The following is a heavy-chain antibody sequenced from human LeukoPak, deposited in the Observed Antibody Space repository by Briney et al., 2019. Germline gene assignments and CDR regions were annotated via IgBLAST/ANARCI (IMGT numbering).Heavy chain of an antibody. CDR3: ARAGLAYYYGSGSYPFDY. CDR1: GYTFTSYY. V-gene: IGHV1-46*01. D-gene: IGHD3-10*01. CDR2: INPSGGST. J-gene: IGHJ4*02. Sequence: GASVKVSCKASGYTFTSYYMHWVRQAPGQGLEWMGIINPSGGSTSYAQKFQGRVTMTRDTSTSTVYMELSSLRSEDTDVYYCARAGLAYYYGSGSYPFDYWGQGTLVTVSS.